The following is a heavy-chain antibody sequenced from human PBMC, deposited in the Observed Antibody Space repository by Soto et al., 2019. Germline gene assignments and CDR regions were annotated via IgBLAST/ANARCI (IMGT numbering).Heavy chain of an antibody. CDR2: IYHTVNT. CDR1: GDSVSSGGYF. CDR3: ARLQYTVVTALDI. D-gene: IGHD2-15*01. V-gene: IGHV4-61*08. J-gene: IGHJ3*02. Sequence: SETLSLTCTVSGDSVSSGGYFWSWIRQAPGKGAELVGYIYHTVNTNYNPALKSRVTISMDTSENQLSLQLSSVTAADTAVYYCARLQYTVVTALDIWGQGTMVTVSS.